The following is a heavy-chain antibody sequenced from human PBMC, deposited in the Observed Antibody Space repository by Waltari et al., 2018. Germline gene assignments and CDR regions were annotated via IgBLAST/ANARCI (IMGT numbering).Heavy chain of an antibody. V-gene: IGHV3-74*01. CDR2: VNSGGSGM. D-gene: IGHD3-3*01. Sequence: EVQLVESGGGLVQPGGSLRLSCAASGFAFSSYWMHWVRQAPGKGLVWVARVNSGGSGMIYADSVKGRFTISSDNAKNTLHLQMNSLRVEYTAVYYCARVKFLEWLPQPAVLDYCGQGSLVIVSS. CDR1: GFAFSSYW. J-gene: IGHJ4*02. CDR3: ARVKFLEWLPQPAVLDY.